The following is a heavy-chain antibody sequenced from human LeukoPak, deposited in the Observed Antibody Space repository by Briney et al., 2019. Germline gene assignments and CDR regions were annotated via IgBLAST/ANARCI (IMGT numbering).Heavy chain of an antibody. CDR3: ARGWIQLGLDY. J-gene: IGHJ4*02. D-gene: IGHD5-18*01. CDR2: INPNSGGT. V-gene: IGHV1-2*02. Sequence: GASVKVSCKASGGTFSSYAISWVRQAPGQGLEWMGWINPNSGGTNYAQKFQGRVTMTRDTSISTAYMELSRLRSDDTAVYYCARGWIQLGLDYWGQGTLVTVSS. CDR1: GGTFSSYA.